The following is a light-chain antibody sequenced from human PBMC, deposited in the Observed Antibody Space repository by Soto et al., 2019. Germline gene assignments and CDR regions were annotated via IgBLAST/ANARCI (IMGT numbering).Light chain of an antibody. Sequence: EIVLTQSPATLSLSPGERATLSCRASQSVGSTYLAWYQQKPGQAPRLLIFGASSRATGIPDRFSGSGSGTDFTLTISSLEPEDFAVYYCQQRSNWPLTFGGGTKVDIK. V-gene: IGKV3D-20*02. J-gene: IGKJ4*01. CDR1: QSVGSTY. CDR3: QQRSNWPLT. CDR2: GAS.